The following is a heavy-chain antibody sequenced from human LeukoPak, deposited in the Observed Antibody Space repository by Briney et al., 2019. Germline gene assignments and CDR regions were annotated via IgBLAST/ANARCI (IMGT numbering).Heavy chain of an antibody. Sequence: GGSLRLSCAASGFTFSSYGMHWVHQAPGKGLEWVAVIWYDGSNKYYADSVKGRFTISRDNSKNTLYLQMNSLRAEDTAVYYCAREGRSSTSCWFDPWGQGTLVTVSS. J-gene: IGHJ5*02. CDR3: AREGRSSTSCWFDP. D-gene: IGHD2-2*01. CDR2: IWYDGSNK. CDR1: GFTFSSYG. V-gene: IGHV3-33*01.